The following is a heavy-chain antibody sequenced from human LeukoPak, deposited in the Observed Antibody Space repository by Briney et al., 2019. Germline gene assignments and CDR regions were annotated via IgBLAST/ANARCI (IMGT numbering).Heavy chain of an antibody. CDR2: INHSGST. D-gene: IGHD5-24*01. V-gene: IGHV4-34*01. CDR3: ARGRRWLQPNSGFDY. Sequence: PSETLSLTCAVYGGSFSGYYWSWIRQPPGKGLEWIGEINHSGSTNYNPSLKSRVTISVDTSKNQFSPKLSSVTAADTAVYYCARGRRWLQPNSGFDYWGQGTLVTVSS. J-gene: IGHJ4*02. CDR1: GGSFSGYY.